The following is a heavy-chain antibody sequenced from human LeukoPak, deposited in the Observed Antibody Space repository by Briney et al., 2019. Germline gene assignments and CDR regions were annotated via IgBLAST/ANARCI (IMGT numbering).Heavy chain of an antibody. V-gene: IGHV3-48*03. CDR1: GFIFSAYE. CDR2: ISSSGSTI. D-gene: IGHD6-13*01. CDR3: VKRRDTSRSGWGVFDY. Sequence: GGSLRLSCAASGFIFSAYEMNWVRQAPGKGLEWVSYISSSGSTIYYADSVKGRSTVSRDNSKNAVFLQMSSLTTEDTAVYFCVKRRDTSRSGWGVFDYWGQGTLVTVSS. J-gene: IGHJ4*02.